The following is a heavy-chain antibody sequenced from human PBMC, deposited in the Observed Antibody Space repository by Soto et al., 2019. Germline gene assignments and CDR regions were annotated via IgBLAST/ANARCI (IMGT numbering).Heavy chain of an antibody. CDR1: GGTFSSYT. V-gene: IGHV1-69*08. Sequence: QVQLVQSGAEVKKPGSSVKVSCKASGGTFSSYTISWVRQAPGQGLEWMGRIIPILGIANYAQKFQGRVTITADKSTSTAYIELSSLRSEDTAVYYCARDQSAGTFDYWGQGTLVTVSS. J-gene: IGHJ4*02. D-gene: IGHD6-13*01. CDR2: IIPILGIA. CDR3: ARDQSAGTFDY.